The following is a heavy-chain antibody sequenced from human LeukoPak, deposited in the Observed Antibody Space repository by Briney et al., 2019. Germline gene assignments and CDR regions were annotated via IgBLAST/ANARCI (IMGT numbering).Heavy chain of an antibody. J-gene: IGHJ4*02. CDR2: ISYDGSNK. Sequence: SGGSLRLSCAASGFTFSSYAMHWVRQAPGKGLEWVAVISYDGSNKYYADSVKGRFTISRDNSKNTLYLQMNSLRAEDTAVYYCAKDRTAVAGTLDYWGQGTLVTVSS. V-gene: IGHV3-30*04. CDR3: AKDRTAVAGTLDY. CDR1: GFTFSSYA. D-gene: IGHD6-19*01.